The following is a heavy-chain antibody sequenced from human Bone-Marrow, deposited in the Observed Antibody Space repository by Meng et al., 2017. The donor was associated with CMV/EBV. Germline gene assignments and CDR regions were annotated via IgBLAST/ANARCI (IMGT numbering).Heavy chain of an antibody. CDR3: AREDMGGTSGWFDP. V-gene: IGHV3-43*01. Sequence: GESLKISCAASGFTFDDYTMHWVRQAPGKGLEWVSLISWDGGSTYYADSVKGRFTISRDNAKNSLYLQMNSLRAEDTAFYYCAREDMGGTSGWFDPWGQGTLVTVSS. CDR1: GFTFDDYT. D-gene: IGHD1-26*01. J-gene: IGHJ5*02. CDR2: ISWDGGST.